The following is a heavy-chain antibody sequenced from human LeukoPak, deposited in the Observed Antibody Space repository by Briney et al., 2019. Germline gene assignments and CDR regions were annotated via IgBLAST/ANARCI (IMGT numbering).Heavy chain of an antibody. D-gene: IGHD3-9*01. J-gene: IGHJ4*02. Sequence: GKSLRLSCAASGFTFSSYAMSWVRQAPGKGLEWVSAISGSGGSTYYADSVKGRFTISRDNSKNTLYLQMNSLRVEDTAMYYCAGGTGFIIKDWGQGTLVTVSS. CDR3: AGGTGFIIKD. CDR1: GFTFSSYA. CDR2: ISGSGGST. V-gene: IGHV3-23*01.